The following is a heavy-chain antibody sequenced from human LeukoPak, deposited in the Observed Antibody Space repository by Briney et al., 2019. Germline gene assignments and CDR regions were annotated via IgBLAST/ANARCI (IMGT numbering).Heavy chain of an antibody. Sequence: ASVKVSCKASGYTFTKYGVNWVRQAPGQGLEWMGWINSYNGNTNYAQTLQGRVTMTTDTSTSTAYMELRSLRSDDTAVYYCARSRMIFYYMDVWGKGTTITVSS. D-gene: IGHD3/OR15-3a*01. CDR2: INSYNGNT. J-gene: IGHJ6*03. CDR3: ARSRMIFYYMDV. V-gene: IGHV1-18*01. CDR1: GYTFTKYG.